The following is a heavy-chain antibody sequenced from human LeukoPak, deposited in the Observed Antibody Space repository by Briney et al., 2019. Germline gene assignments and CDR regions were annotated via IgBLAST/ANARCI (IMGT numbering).Heavy chain of an antibody. CDR3: ARDSYMVGATSAKGGY. J-gene: IGHJ4*02. D-gene: IGHD1-26*01. CDR1: GYTFTSYG. V-gene: IGHV1-18*01. CDR2: ISAYNGNT. Sequence: ASVKVSCKASGYTFTSYGISWVRQAPGQGLEWMGWISAYNGNTNYAQKLHGRVTMTTDTSTSTAYMELRSLRSDDTAVYYCARDSYMVGATSAKGGYWGQGTLVTVSS.